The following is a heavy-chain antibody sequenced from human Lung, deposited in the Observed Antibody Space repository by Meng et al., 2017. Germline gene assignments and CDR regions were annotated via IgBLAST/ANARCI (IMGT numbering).Heavy chain of an antibody. CDR1: GYNFPDYY. J-gene: IGHJ4*02. V-gene: IGHV1-2*06. D-gene: IGHD6-25*01. CDR2: INPKSGDT. CDR3: ARDEDISAAGKLFGDY. Sequence: QVQLVESGAEVKKPGASVQVSCKPPGYNFPDYYIHWVRRAPGQGLEWMGRINPKSGDTHYAQKFQARVTMTGDTSISTAYMELSGLRSDDTAMYYCARDEDISAAGKLFGDYWGQGTLVTVSS.